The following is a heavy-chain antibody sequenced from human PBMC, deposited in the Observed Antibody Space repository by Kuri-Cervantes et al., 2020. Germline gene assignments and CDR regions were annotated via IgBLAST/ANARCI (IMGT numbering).Heavy chain of an antibody. CDR2: ISSDGSSK. CDR3: ARDHSSSWESPIFDY. CDR1: GFTLSNYG. J-gene: IGHJ4*02. V-gene: IGHV3-30*03. D-gene: IGHD6-13*01. Sequence: GESLKISCAASGFTLSNYGIHWVRQAPGKGLEWVAFISSDGSSKYYADSVKGRFTVSRDNAKNSLYLQMNSLRDEDTAVYYCARDHSSSWESPIFDYWGQGTLVTVSS.